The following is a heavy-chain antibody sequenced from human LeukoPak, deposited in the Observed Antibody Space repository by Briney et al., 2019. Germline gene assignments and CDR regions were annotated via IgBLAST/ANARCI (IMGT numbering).Heavy chain of an antibody. CDR1: GFTVSSNY. Sequence: GGSLRLSCAASGFTVSSNYMSRVRQAPGKGLEWVSVIYSGGSTYYADSVKGRFTISRDNSKNTLYLQMNSLRAEDTAVYYCAREETGSGFGSGAFDIWGQGTMVTVSS. CDR2: IYSGGST. CDR3: AREETGSGFGSGAFDI. V-gene: IGHV3-66*01. D-gene: IGHD3-10*01. J-gene: IGHJ3*02.